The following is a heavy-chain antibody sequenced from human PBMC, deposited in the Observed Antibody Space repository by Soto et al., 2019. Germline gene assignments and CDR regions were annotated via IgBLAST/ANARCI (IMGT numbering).Heavy chain of an antibody. Sequence: QVQLQESGPGLVKPSETLSLTCTVSGGSISSYYWSWIRQPPGKGLEWIGYIYYSGSTNYNPSLKSLVTISVDTSKIQFSLKLSSVTAADTAVYSCARGIILSRRGGYYYYGMDVWGQGTTVTVSS. V-gene: IGHV4-59*01. CDR3: ARGIILSRRGGYYYYGMDV. CDR2: IYYSGST. CDR1: GGSISSYY. J-gene: IGHJ6*02. D-gene: IGHD3-9*01.